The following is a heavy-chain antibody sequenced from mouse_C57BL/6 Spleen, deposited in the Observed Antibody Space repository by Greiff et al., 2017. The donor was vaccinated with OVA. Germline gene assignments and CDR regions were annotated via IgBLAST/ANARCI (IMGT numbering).Heavy chain of an antibody. CDR3: ARGGLLRSSYYFDY. J-gene: IGHJ2*01. D-gene: IGHD1-1*01. Sequence: VQLQQPGAELVMPGASVKLSCKASGYTFTSYWMHWVKQRPGQGLEWIGEIDPSDSYTNYNQKFKGKSTLTVDKSSSTAYMQLSSLTSEDSAVYYCARGGLLRSSYYFDYWGQGTTLTVSS. V-gene: IGHV1-69*01. CDR1: GYTFTSYW. CDR2: IDPSDSYT.